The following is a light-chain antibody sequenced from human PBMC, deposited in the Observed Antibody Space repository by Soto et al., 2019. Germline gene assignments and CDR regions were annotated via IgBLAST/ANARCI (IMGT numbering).Light chain of an antibody. CDR3: HQADSLFT. Sequence: DIKMTQSPSSVSASVVDSVTITFRASQGIGTWLAWYQQKPGQAPKLLIYGASRLQSGVPSRFSGSGSGTDFTLTITSLQPEDFATYYCHQADSLFTFGPGTKVDIK. CDR2: GAS. V-gene: IGKV1-12*01. CDR1: QGIGTW. J-gene: IGKJ3*01.